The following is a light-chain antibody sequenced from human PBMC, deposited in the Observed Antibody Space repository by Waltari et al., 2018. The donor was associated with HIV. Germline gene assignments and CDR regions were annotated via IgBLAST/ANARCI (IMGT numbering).Light chain of an antibody. J-gene: IGLJ3*02. Sequence: QSVLTQPPSASGTPGQTISISCSGSRPNVRSNNVYWYQHIPPTAPKLIIYNTEQRPSGVPARFSASKTVTSASLAISGRQPGDEGLYYCGTWDADLDGPVFGGGTKVTVL. V-gene: IGLV1-44*01. CDR3: GTWDADLDGPV. CDR1: RPNVRSNN. CDR2: NTE.